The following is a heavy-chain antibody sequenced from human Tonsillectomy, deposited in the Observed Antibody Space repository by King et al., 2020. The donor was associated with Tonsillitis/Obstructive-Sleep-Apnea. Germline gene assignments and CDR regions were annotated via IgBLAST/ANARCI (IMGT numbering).Heavy chain of an antibody. CDR2: VYYNGGT. V-gene: IGHV4-39*01. CDR3: ATRVPGTTSNKYYYYMDV. D-gene: IGHD1-7*01. J-gene: IGHJ6*03. Sequence: QLQESGPGLVKPSETLSLTCTVSGGSITSGTYYWGWIRQPPGEGLDWIGCVYYNGGTHYNPILKSRATISVDRSRNQFSLKVTSVTAADTAAYYCATRVPGTTSNKYYYYMDVWGKGTTVTVSS. CDR1: GGSITSGTYY.